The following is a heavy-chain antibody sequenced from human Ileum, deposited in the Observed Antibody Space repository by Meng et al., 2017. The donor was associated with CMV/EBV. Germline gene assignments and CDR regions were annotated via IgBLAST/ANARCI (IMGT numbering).Heavy chain of an antibody. CDR3: AREVDVDGAVPQKGGYYYDY. CDR1: GGPMGGYN. Sequence: QGPLRERVPGLVTPSEPLLLTCSVSGGPMGGYNWGWIRQPGGKGLEWIGRIYVSVSTDYNPSLKSRATMSVDTSKKQFSLRLTSVTAADTAVYFCAREVDVDGAVPQKGGYYYDYWGQGILVTVSS. J-gene: IGHJ4*02. V-gene: IGHV4-4*07. D-gene: IGHD3-3*01. CDR2: IYVSVST.